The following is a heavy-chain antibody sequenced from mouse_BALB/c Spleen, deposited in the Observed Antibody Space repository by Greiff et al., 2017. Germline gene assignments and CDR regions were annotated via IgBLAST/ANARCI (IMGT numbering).Heavy chain of an antibody. CDR1: GFTFSSYA. CDR2: ISSGGSYT. V-gene: IGHV5-9-3*01. J-gene: IGHJ2*01. D-gene: IGHD2-3*01. Sequence: EVQGVESGGGLVKPGGSLKLSCAASGFTFSSYAMSWVRQTPEKRLEWVATISSGGSYTYYPDSVKGRFTISRDNAKNTLYLQMSSLRSEDTAMYYCARPPDGYYDYWGQGTTLTVSS. CDR3: ARPPDGYYDY.